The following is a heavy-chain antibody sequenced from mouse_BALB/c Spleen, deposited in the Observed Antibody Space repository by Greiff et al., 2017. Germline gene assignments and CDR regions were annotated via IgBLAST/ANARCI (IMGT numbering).Heavy chain of an antibody. V-gene: IGHV5-4*02. Sequence: EVQLVESGGGLVKPGGSLKLSCAASGFTFSDYYMYWVRQTPEKRLEWVATISDGGSYTYYPDSVKGRFTISRDNAKNNLYLQMSSLKSEDTAMYYCARGTMITTGYAMDYWGQGTSVTVSS. J-gene: IGHJ4*01. CDR2: ISDGGSYT. CDR3: ARGTMITTGYAMDY. D-gene: IGHD2-4*01. CDR1: GFTFSDYY.